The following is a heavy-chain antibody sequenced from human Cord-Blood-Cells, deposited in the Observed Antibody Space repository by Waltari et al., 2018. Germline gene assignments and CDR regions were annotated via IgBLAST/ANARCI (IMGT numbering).Heavy chain of an antibody. J-gene: IGHJ4*02. CDR1: GFTVCSNY. Sequence: EVQLVESGGGLIQPGGSLRLSCAASGFTVCSNYMSWVRQAPGKGLEWVSVIYSGGSTYYADSVKGRFTISRDNSKNTLYLQMNSLRAEDTAVYYCARVLYSSSWYTDYWGQGTLVTVSS. V-gene: IGHV3-53*01. CDR2: IYSGGST. CDR3: ARVLYSSSWYTDY. D-gene: IGHD6-13*01.